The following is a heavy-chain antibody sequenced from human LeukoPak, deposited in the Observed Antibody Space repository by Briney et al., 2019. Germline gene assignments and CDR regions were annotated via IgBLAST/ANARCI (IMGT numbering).Heavy chain of an antibody. CDR1: RYTFTPSY. Sequence: GASVRVSSTASRYTFTPSYLHWVRQAAGEGLEWVGWINPNRGVTNYAPKFQGRISMTSDTSISTVYMELSRLRSDDTAVYYCAREDYWGQGTLVTVSS. CDR2: INPNRGVT. CDR3: AREDY. V-gene: IGHV1-2*02. J-gene: IGHJ4*02.